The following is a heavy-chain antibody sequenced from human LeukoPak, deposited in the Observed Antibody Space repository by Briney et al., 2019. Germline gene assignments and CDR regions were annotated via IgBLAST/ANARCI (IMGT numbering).Heavy chain of an antibody. J-gene: IGHJ6*03. D-gene: IGHD6-25*01. CDR2: ISSSGSTI. V-gene: IGHV3-48*03. CDR1: GFTFSSYE. CDR3: ARGSVAADTSRDYYYYMDV. Sequence: GGSLRLSCAASGFTFSSYEMNWVRQAPGKGLEWVSYISSSGSTIYYADSVKGRFTISRDNAKNTLDLQMNSLRTDDTAVYYCARGSVAADTSRDYYYYMDVWGKGTTVTVSS.